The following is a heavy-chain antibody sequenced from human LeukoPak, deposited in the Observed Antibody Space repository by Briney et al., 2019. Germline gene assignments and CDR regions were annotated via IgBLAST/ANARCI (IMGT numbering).Heavy chain of an antibody. V-gene: IGHV3-66*01. CDR1: GFTFSGYG. CDR3: ASLGYYPPYALDI. CDR2: ICSGGSA. Sequence: GGSLRLSCAASGFTFSGYGMSWVRQAPGKGLEWVSVICSGGSAYYADSVKGRFTISRDNSKNTLYLQMNSLRAEDTAVYYCASLGYYPPYALDIWGQGTMVTVSS. D-gene: IGHD3-22*01. J-gene: IGHJ3*02.